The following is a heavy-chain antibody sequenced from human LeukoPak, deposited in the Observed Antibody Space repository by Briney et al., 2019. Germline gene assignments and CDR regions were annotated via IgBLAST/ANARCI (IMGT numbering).Heavy chain of an antibody. V-gene: IGHV3-30*18. CDR3: AKDIQGHGDI. Sequence: GGSLRLSFAASGFTFSSYGMHWVRQAPGKGLEWVAVISYDGSNKYYADSVKGRFTISRDNSKNTLYLQMNSLRAEDTAVYYCAKDIQGHGDIWGQGTMVTVSS. J-gene: IGHJ3*02. CDR1: GFTFSSYG. CDR2: ISYDGSNK.